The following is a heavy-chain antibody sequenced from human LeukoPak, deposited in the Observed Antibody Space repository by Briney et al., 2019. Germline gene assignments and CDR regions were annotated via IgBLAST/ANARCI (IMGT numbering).Heavy chain of an antibody. J-gene: IGHJ4*02. CDR2: INHSGST. D-gene: IGHD5-18*01. Sequence: SETLSLTCAVYGGSFSGYYWSWIRQPPGKGLEWIGEINHSGSTNYNPSLKSRVTISVDTSKNQFSLKPSSVTAADTAVYYCARRGYSYGGRASRRTSFDYWGQGTLVTVSS. CDR1: GGSFSGYY. CDR3: ARRGYSYGGRASRRTSFDY. V-gene: IGHV4-34*01.